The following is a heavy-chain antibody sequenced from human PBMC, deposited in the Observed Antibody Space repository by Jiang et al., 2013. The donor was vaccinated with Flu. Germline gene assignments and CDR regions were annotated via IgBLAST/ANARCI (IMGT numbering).Heavy chain of an antibody. D-gene: IGHD5-18*01. CDR1: GYTFTNYG. CDR3: ARGGVQLWSDY. CDR2: INAGNGDT. Sequence: KVSCKASGYTFTNYGIHWVRQAPGQSLEWMGCINAGNGDTKYSQKFQGRVTITRDTSASTAYMELSSLRSEDTAVYYCARGGVQLWSDYWGQGTLVTVSS. J-gene: IGHJ4*02. V-gene: IGHV1-3*01.